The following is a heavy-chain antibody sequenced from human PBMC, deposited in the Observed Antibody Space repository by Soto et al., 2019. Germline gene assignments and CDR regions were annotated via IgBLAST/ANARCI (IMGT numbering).Heavy chain of an antibody. CDR2: ISGSGGRT. CDR1: GFAFSSYA. J-gene: IGHJ3*02. CDR3: AKGGYYSLFDI. V-gene: IGHV3-23*01. D-gene: IGHD3-16*01. Sequence: PGGSLRLSCVASGFAFSSYAMIFFRQTPGKGLEWVSGISGSGGRTYYADSVKGRFTISRDNSNNTLSLQMHILRVEDTAVYFCAKGGYYSLFDIWGQGTVVTVSS.